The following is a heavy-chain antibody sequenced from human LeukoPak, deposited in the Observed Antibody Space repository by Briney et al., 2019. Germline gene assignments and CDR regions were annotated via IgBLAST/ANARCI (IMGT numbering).Heavy chain of an antibody. J-gene: IGHJ6*02. Sequence: GGSLRLSCAASGFTFSSYAMSWVRQAPGKGLEWVSAISGSGSSTYYADSVKGRFTISRDNSKNTLYLQMNSLRAEDTAVYYCAREITMVRGVIGRTRYYGMDVWGQGTTVTVSS. CDR3: AREITMVRGVIGRTRYYGMDV. CDR2: ISGSGSST. CDR1: GFTFSSYA. V-gene: IGHV3-23*01. D-gene: IGHD3-10*01.